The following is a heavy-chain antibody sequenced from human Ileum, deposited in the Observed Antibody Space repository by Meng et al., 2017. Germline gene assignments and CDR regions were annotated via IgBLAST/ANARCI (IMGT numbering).Heavy chain of an antibody. V-gene: IGHV4-4*02. J-gene: IGHJ4*02. D-gene: IGHD1-26*01. Sequence: QLQWSAPGRQKPSATLSLTGAVSGGSTSTMYWWSWVRQPPGKGLEWIGEIHHSGSTNYNPSLKSRVTISVDKSKNQFSLKLNSVTAADTAVYYCAREWSGSYRHFDYWGQGTLVTVSS. CDR3: AREWSGSYRHFDY. CDR1: GGSTSTMYW. CDR2: IHHSGST.